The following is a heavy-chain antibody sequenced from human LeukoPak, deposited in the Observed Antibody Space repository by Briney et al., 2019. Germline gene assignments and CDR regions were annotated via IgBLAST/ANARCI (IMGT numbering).Heavy chain of an antibody. Sequence: QPGGSLRLSCAASGFTFSSNAMSWVRQAPGKGLEWVSVITGNDGSTYYADSVKGRFTISRDNSKNTLSLQMNSLRAEYTAVYYCAKDAVAPGSGGDYFDYWGQGTLVTVSS. CDR3: AKDAVAPGSGGDYFDY. D-gene: IGHD3-10*01. J-gene: IGHJ4*02. CDR1: GFTFSSNA. V-gene: IGHV3-23*01. CDR2: ITGNDGST.